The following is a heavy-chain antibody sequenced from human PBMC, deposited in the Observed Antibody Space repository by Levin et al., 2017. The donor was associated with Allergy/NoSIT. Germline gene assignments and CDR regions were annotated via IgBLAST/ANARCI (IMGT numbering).Heavy chain of an antibody. Sequence: KISCKSVGGSFSTYAITWVRQGPGQGLKWMGRIIPSLGRTNYAQEFQGRVTILADKSTSTAYMELSSLTYEDTAVYYCAGGYSHDSWGQGTLVTVSS. CDR2: IIPSLGRT. V-gene: IGHV1-69*04. J-gene: IGHJ4*02. CDR3: AGGYSHDS. D-gene: IGHD2-2*02. CDR1: GGSFSTYA.